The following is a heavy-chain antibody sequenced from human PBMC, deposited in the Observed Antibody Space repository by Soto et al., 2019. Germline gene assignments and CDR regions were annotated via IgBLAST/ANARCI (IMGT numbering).Heavy chain of an antibody. Sequence: SSVKVSCKASGYTFTGYYMHWVRQAPGQGLEWMGWINPNSGGTNYAQKFQGRVTMTRDTSISTAYMELSRLRSDDTAVYYCAIVRVGYCSGGSCFGFDYWGQGTLVTVSS. CDR3: AIVRVGYCSGGSCFGFDY. V-gene: IGHV1-2*02. J-gene: IGHJ4*02. CDR1: GYTFTGYY. CDR2: INPNSGGT. D-gene: IGHD2-15*01.